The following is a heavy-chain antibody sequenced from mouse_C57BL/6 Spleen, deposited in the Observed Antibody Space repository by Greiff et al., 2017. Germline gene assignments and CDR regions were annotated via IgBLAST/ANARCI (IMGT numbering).Heavy chain of an antibody. CDR3: AREGTAHAMDY. Sequence: QVQLQQPGAELVKPGASVKMSCKASGYIFTSYWITWVKPRPGQGLEWIGNIYPVSGSPNYNEKFKGKATLTVDTSSSTDLMQLSSQTSEESAVYCCAREGTAHAMDYWGQGTSVTVSS. D-gene: IGHD3-1*01. CDR2: IYPVSGSP. V-gene: IGHV1-55*01. J-gene: IGHJ4*01. CDR1: GYIFTSYW.